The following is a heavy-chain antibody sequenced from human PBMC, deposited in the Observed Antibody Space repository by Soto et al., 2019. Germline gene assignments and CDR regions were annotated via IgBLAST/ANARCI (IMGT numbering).Heavy chain of an antibody. D-gene: IGHD4-17*01. J-gene: IGHJ6*02. CDR3: ARAFTRWTTVTTFGAYYYYGMDV. CDR2: ISSSSSTI. CDR1: GFTFSSYS. Sequence: EVQLVESGGGLVQPGGSLRLSCAASGFTFSSYSMNWVRQAPGKGLEWVSYISSSSSTIYYADSVKGRFTISRDNAKNSLYLQMNSLRDEDTAVYYCARAFTRWTTVTTFGAYYYYGMDVWGQGTTVTVSS. V-gene: IGHV3-48*02.